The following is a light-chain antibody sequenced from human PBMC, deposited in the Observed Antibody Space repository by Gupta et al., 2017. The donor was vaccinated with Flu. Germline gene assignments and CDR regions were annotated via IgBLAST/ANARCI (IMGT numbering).Light chain of an antibody. CDR1: QVISNW. CDR2: GAT. Sequence: DLQMTQSPSFVSASVGDRVTITCRASQVISNWLAWYQQKPGKAPRLLIFGATTLQSGVPSRFSGSESGTDFTLTISSRQPEDFATYYCQQESSFPLTFGRGTKVEIK. V-gene: IGKV1D-12*01. CDR3: QQESSFPLT. J-gene: IGKJ4*01.